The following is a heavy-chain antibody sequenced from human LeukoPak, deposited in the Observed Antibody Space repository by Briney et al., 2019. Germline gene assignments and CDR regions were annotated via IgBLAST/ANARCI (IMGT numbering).Heavy chain of an antibody. D-gene: IGHD4-17*01. J-gene: IGHJ5*02. CDR1: GYTFSYYS. CDR3: ARVTTVTRSPWSWGPKKIGQEVNWFDP. Sequence: GASVKVSCKASGYTFSYYSITWVRQAPGQGLDWMGWICPYNADTDYAQNFQGRVTMTTDRSTRTAYMELRNLRSDDTAVYYCARVTTVTRSPWSWGPKKIGQEVNWFDPWGQGTLITVS. CDR2: ICPYNADT. V-gene: IGHV1-18*01.